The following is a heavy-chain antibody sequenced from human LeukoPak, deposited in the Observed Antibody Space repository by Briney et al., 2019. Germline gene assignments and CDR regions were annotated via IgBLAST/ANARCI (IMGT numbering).Heavy chain of an antibody. J-gene: IGHJ4*02. Sequence: GSLRLSCAASGFSFSSHWVHWARQAPGKGLVWVSRISDDGSYTSNVDSVKGRFTISRDNVNNMLYLHMNSLRAEDTAVYYCASFGISWRSSYWGQGTLLTVSS. CDR1: GFSFSSHW. CDR3: ASFGISWRSSY. V-gene: IGHV3-74*01. D-gene: IGHD2-21*01. CDR2: ISDDGSYT.